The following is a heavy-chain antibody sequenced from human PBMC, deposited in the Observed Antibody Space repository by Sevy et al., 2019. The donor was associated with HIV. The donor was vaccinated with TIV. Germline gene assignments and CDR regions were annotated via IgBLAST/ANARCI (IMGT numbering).Heavy chain of an antibody. D-gene: IGHD3-3*01. CDR1: GGSISSYF. Sequence: SETLSLTCSVSGGSISSYFWTWIRQPPGKGLEWIGHIYYTGSANYDHSLKRRVTISIDKSKSQFSLNLSSVTAAVTAVYYCARDDASNPRVLDYWGQRALVTVSS. V-gene: IGHV4-59*01. J-gene: IGHJ4*02. CDR2: IYYTGSA. CDR3: ARDDASNPRVLDY.